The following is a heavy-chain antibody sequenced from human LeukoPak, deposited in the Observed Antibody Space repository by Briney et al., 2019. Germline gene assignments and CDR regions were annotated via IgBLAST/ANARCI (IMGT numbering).Heavy chain of an antibody. J-gene: IGHJ4*02. CDR3: AMFSSGSLVY. D-gene: IGHD1-26*01. Sequence: GGSLSLSCAASGFPVSSNYMSWARQAPGKGLEWVSVIYTGCSTYYADSVKGRFNSSRDNSKDTLNLQMRSRRAGDTAVYYRAMFSSGSLVYWGRGALVTVSS. V-gene: IGHV3-53*01. CDR2: IYTGCST. CDR1: GFPVSSNY.